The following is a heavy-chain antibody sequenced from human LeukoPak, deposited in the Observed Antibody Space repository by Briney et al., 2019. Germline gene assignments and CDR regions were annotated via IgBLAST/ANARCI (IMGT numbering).Heavy chain of an antibody. Sequence: RTSETLSLTCAVYGGSFSGYYWGWIRQPPGKGLEWIGSIYYSGSTYYNPSLKSRVTISVDTSKNQFSLKLSSVTAADTAVYYCARDSSGYSGLDAFDIWGQGTMVTVSS. J-gene: IGHJ3*02. V-gene: IGHV4-34*01. CDR2: IYYSGST. CDR1: GGSFSGYY. D-gene: IGHD3-22*01. CDR3: ARDSSGYSGLDAFDI.